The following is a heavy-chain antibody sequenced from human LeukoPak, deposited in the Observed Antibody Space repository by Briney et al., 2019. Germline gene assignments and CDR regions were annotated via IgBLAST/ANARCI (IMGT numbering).Heavy chain of an antibody. J-gene: IGHJ4*02. CDR2: ISGSGGST. Sequence: PGGSLRLSCAASGSTFSSYAMSWVRQAPGKGLEWVSAISGSGGSTYYVDSVKGRFTISRDNARNSLYLQMNSLRAEDTAMYYCATLNYGDYGSFNYWGRGTLVIVSS. CDR3: ATLNYGDYGSFNY. V-gene: IGHV3-23*01. D-gene: IGHD4-17*01. CDR1: GSTFSSYA.